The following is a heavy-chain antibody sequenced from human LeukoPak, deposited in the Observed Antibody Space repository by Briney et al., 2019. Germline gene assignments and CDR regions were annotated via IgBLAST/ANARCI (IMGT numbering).Heavy chain of an antibody. J-gene: IGHJ4*02. D-gene: IGHD6-6*01. Sequence: PSETLSLTCTVSGGSISSYYWSWIRQPPGKGLEWIGYIYHSGSTYYNPSLKSRVTISVDRSKNQFSLKLSSVTAADTAVYYCARAGIAAHTYYFDYWGQGTLVTVSS. CDR3: ARAGIAAHTYYFDY. CDR2: IYHSGST. V-gene: IGHV4-59*12. CDR1: GGSISSYY.